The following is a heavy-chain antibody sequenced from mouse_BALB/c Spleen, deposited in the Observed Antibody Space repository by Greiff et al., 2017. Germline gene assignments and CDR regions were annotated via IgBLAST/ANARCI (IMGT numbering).Heavy chain of an antibody. Sequence: DVKLVESGGGLVKPGGSLKLSCAASGFTFSSYAMSWVRQTPEKRLEWVASISSGGSTYYPDSVKGRFTISRDNARNILYLQMSSLRSEDTAMYYCARGLDYDYFDYWGQGTTLTVSS. CDR3: ARGLDYDYFDY. D-gene: IGHD2-4*01. CDR2: ISSGGST. J-gene: IGHJ2*01. V-gene: IGHV5-6-5*01. CDR1: GFTFSSYA.